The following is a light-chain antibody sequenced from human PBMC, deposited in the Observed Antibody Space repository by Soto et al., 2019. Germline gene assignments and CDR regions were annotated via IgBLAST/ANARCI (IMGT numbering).Light chain of an antibody. V-gene: IGLV3-21*02. J-gene: IGLJ1*01. CDR1: NIGSKS. CDR3: QVWDSSSDHPGLYV. CDR2: DDS. Sequence: SYELTQPPSVSVAPGQTARITCGGTNIGSKSVHWYQQKPGQAPVLVVYDDSDRPSGIPERFSGSNSGNTATLTISRVEAGDEADYYCQVWDSSSDHPGLYVFGTGTKVTVL.